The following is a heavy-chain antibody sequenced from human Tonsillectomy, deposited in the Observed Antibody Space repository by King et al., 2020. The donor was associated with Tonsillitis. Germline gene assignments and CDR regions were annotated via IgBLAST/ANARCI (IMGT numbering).Heavy chain of an antibody. D-gene: IGHD3-22*01. V-gene: IGHV1-46*03. CDR3: ARDSSPGSYYDSSGYLDY. CDR1: GYTFTSYY. CDR2: INPSGGST. Sequence: VQLVESGAEVKKPGASVKVSCKASGYTFTSYYIHWVRQAPGQGLEWMGIINPSGGSTSYAQKFQGRVTMTRDTSTSTVYMERSSLRSEDTAVYYCARDSSPGSYYDSSGYLDYWGQGTLVTVSS. J-gene: IGHJ4*02.